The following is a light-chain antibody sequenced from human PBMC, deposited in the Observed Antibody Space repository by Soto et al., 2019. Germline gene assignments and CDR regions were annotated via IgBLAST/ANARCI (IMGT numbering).Light chain of an antibody. Sequence: DIVLTQSPLSLPVTPGEPASISCRSSQSLLSSNGNNNLDLYLQKPGQSPQVLIYLGSNRASGVPDRFSGSGSGTDFTLKISRVEAEDVGVYYCMQGLTTPLTFGGGSKVDI. J-gene: IGKJ4*01. V-gene: IGKV2-28*01. CDR2: LGS. CDR3: MQGLTTPLT. CDR1: QSLLSSNGNNN.